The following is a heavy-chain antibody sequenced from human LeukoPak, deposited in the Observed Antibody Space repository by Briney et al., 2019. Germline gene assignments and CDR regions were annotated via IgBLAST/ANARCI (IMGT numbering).Heavy chain of an antibody. Sequence: PGGSLRLSCAASGFTFSDYYMSWIRQAPGKGLEWVASISRSDTTIYYADSVKGRFTLSRDNAKNSLFLQMNSLRAEDTAVYYYARARGVPVADTLGWFDSWGQGTLVTVSS. D-gene: IGHD6-19*01. CDR1: GFTFSDYY. CDR2: ISRSDTTI. CDR3: ARARGVPVADTLGWFDS. J-gene: IGHJ5*01. V-gene: IGHV3-11*01.